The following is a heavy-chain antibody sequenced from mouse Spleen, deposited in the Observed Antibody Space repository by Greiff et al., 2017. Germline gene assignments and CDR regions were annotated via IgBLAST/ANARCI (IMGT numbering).Heavy chain of an antibody. J-gene: IGHJ4*01. Sequence: VQLKESGPELVKPGDSVKISCKASGYSFTGYFMNWVMQSHGKSLEWIGRINPYNGDTFYNQKFKGKATLTVDKSSSTAHMELRSLTSEDSAVYYCARYDYGSSYDAMDYWGQGTSVTVSS. D-gene: IGHD1-1*01. V-gene: IGHV1-20*01. CDR1: GYSFTGYF. CDR2: INPYNGDT. CDR3: ARYDYGSSYDAMDY.